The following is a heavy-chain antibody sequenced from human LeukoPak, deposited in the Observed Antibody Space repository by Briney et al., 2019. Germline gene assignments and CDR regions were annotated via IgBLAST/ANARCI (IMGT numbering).Heavy chain of an antibody. Sequence: PGGSLRLSCAASGFTFTNYAIHWVRQAPGKGLEWVAVMSYDGSNKYYADSVKGRFTISRDNSRNTLYLQMNSLRAEDTAVYYCAKGGRYGDYEDYFDSWGQGTRVTVSS. D-gene: IGHD4-17*01. J-gene: IGHJ4*02. CDR1: GFTFTNYA. V-gene: IGHV3-30-3*01. CDR2: MSYDGSNK. CDR3: AKGGRYGDYEDYFDS.